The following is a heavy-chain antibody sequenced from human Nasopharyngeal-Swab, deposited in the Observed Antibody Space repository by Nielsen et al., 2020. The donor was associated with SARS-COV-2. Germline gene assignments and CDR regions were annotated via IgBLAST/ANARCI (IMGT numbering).Heavy chain of an antibody. V-gene: IGHV1-46*01. CDR2: IIASEGST. CDR3: ARGAVHHMIDL. J-gene: IGHJ5*02. Sequence: VRQAPGQGPEWLGLIIASEGSTAYAQKFQGRVTMTRDTSTSTAYMELSSLRSDDTAVYFCARGAVHHMIDLWGQGTRVTVSS. D-gene: IGHD3-16*01.